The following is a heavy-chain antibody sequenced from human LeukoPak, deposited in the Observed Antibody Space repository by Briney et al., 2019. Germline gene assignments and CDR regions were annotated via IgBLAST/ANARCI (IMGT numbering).Heavy chain of an antibody. J-gene: IGHJ4*02. CDR1: GGSISSGEYY. Sequence: SQTLSLTCTVSGGSISSGEYYWSWIRQPPGKGLEWIGCFSYTGSTYYNPSVKSRVSISVDTSKNQFSLKLTSVTAADTAVYYCARALNGYFYAFDSWGQGTLVTVSS. CDR3: ARALNGYFYAFDS. V-gene: IGHV4-30-4*01. CDR2: FSYTGST. D-gene: IGHD2/OR15-2a*01.